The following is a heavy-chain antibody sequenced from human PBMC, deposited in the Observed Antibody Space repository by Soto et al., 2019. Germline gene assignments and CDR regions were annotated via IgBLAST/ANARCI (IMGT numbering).Heavy chain of an antibody. CDR3: AKGWSLLWFGEFYDY. Sequence: GGSLRLSCAASGFTFSSYGMHWVRQAPGKGLEWVAVISYDGSNKYYADSVKGRFTISRDNSKNTLYLQMNSLRAEDTAVYYCAKGWSLLWFGEFYDYWGQGTLVTVSS. D-gene: IGHD3-10*01. V-gene: IGHV3-30*18. CDR2: ISYDGSNK. J-gene: IGHJ4*02. CDR1: GFTFSSYG.